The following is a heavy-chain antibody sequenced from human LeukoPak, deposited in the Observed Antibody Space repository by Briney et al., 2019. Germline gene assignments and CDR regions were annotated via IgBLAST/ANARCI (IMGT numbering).Heavy chain of an antibody. V-gene: IGHV4-39*07. J-gene: IGHJ4*02. CDR2: IYYSGST. CDR3: ARVRGEYYYYDSSGYYYFDY. CDR1: GGSISSSSYY. Sequence: SETLSLTCTVSGGSISSSSYYWGWIRQPPGKGLEWIGSIYYSGSTYYNPSLKSRVTISVDTSRNQFSLKLSSVTAADTAVYYCARVRGEYYYYDSSGYYYFDYWGQGALVTVSS. D-gene: IGHD3-22*01.